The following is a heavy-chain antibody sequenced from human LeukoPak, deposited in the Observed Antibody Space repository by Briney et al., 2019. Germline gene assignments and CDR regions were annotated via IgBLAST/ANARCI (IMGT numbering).Heavy chain of an antibody. V-gene: IGHV3-30*18. D-gene: IGHD6-13*01. CDR2: ISYDGSNK. CDR3: AKDGSSSWVDY. Sequence: PGGSLRLSCAASGFTFSSYGMHWVRQAPGKGLEWVAVISYDGSNKYYADSVKGRFTISRDNSKNTLYLQMNSLRAEDTAVYYCAKDGSSSWVDYWGQGTLVTVPS. J-gene: IGHJ4*02. CDR1: GFTFSSYG.